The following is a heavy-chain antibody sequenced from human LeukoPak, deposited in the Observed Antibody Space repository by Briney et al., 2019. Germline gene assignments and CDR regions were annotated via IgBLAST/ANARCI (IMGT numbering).Heavy chain of an antibody. Sequence: KPSETLSLTCTVSGGSMSTYYWTWIRQPPGKGLEWLAFIYYTGSTNYNPSLKSRVTISVDTSKNQFSLRLSSVTAADTAVYYCAGMRITTPTVRTLDYWGQGTLVTVSS. D-gene: IGHD1-14*01. CDR2: IYYTGST. V-gene: IGHV4-59*01. CDR1: GGSMSTYY. CDR3: AGMRITTPTVRTLDY. J-gene: IGHJ4*02.